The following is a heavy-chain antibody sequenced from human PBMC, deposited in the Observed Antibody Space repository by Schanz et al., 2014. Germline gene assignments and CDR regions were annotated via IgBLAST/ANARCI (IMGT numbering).Heavy chain of an antibody. V-gene: IGHV3-23*01. CDR2: ILGLASTT. Sequence: EVQLLESGGGLVQPGGSLRLSCAASGFTFSTSAMSWVRQVPGKGLEWVSAILGLASTTYYADSVKGRFTISRDNSKNTLYLQMKSLRAEDTAVYYCARVKYCTITRCYRTETEGIYYMDVWGKGTTVTVSS. CDR3: ARVKYCTITRCYRTETEGIYYMDV. J-gene: IGHJ6*03. CDR1: GFTFSTSA. D-gene: IGHD2-2*01.